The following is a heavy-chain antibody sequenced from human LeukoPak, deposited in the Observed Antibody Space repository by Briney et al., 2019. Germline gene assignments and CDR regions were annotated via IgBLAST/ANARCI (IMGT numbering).Heavy chain of an antibody. CDR1: GFTLSSYA. D-gene: IGHD3-3*01. CDR2: ISSNGGST. Sequence: PGGSLRLSCSASGFTLSSYAMHWVRQAPGKGLEYVSAISSNGGSTYYADSVKGRFTISRDNSKNTLYLQMSSLRAEDTAVYYCVKSVGTYYDFWSGYYDSDYWGQGTLVTVSS. J-gene: IGHJ4*02. CDR3: VKSVGTYYDFWSGYYDSDY. V-gene: IGHV3-64D*06.